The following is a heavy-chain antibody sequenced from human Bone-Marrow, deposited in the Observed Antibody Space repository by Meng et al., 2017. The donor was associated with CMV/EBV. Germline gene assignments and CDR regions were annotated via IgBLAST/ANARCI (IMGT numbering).Heavy chain of an antibody. Sequence: FGFTNYAMSWVRQAPGKGLEWASGINGSGGNTYYADFVKGRFIISRDSYKDTLYLQMNSLRAEDTAVYYCAKLNDFWGGYFRASHFDNWGKGTLVTVSS. V-gene: IGHV3-23*01. CDR3: AKLNDFWGGYFRASHFDN. CDR1: FGFTNYA. J-gene: IGHJ4*02. CDR2: INGSGGNT. D-gene: IGHD3/OR15-3a*01.